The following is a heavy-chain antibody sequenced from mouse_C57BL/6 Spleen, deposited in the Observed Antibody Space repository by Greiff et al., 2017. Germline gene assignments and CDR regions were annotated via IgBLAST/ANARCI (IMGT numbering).Heavy chain of an antibody. V-gene: IGHV5-9-1*02. Sequence: EVKLQESGEGLVKPGGSLKLSCAASGFTFSSYAMSWVRQTPEKRLEWVAYISSGGDYIYYADTVKGRFTISRDNARNTLYLQMSSLKSEDTAMYYCTRGGIPLHYYGSSPFDYWGQGTTLTVSS. D-gene: IGHD1-1*01. J-gene: IGHJ2*01. CDR1: GFTFSSYA. CDR2: ISSGGDYI. CDR3: TRGGIPLHYYGSSPFDY.